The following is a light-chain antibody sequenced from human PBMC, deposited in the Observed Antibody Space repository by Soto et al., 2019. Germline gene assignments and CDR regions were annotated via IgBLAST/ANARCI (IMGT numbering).Light chain of an antibody. J-gene: IGLJ1*01. Sequence: QSSLNLPAYVSGSPGQSVNISCTGTISDVGRYNYVSWYQLHPGKAPKLIIYEVSNRPSGVSYRFSGSKSGNTASLTISGLQAEDEADYCCKSYTSSTAYVFGTGTKVTVL. CDR2: EVS. V-gene: IGLV2-14*01. CDR1: ISDVGRYNY. CDR3: KSYTSSTAYV.